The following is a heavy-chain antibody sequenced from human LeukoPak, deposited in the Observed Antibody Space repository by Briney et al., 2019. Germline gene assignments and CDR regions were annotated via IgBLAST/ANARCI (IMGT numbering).Heavy chain of an antibody. D-gene: IGHD3-16*01. Sequence: GGSLRLSCAASGFTFSSYAMHWVRQAPGKGLEYVSAISSNGGSTYYANSVKGRFTISRDNSKNTLYLQMGSLRAEDMAVYYCARVGAGDLGDAFDIWGQGTMVTVPS. V-gene: IGHV3-64*01. CDR3: ARVGAGDLGDAFDI. CDR2: ISSNGGST. J-gene: IGHJ3*02. CDR1: GFTFSSYA.